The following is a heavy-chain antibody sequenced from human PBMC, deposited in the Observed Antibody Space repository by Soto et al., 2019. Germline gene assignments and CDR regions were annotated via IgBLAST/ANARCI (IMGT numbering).Heavy chain of an antibody. CDR2: IYHSGST. CDR1: GGSISSGGYS. D-gene: IGHD2-21*02. CDR3: ARFGGGNSVAYFDY. V-gene: IGHV4-30-2*01. J-gene: IGHJ4*02. Sequence: PSETLSLTCAVSGGSISSGGYSWSWIRQPPGKGLEWIGYIYHSGSTYYNPSLKSRVTISVDRSKNQFSLKLSSVTAADTSVYYCARFGGGNSVAYFDYWGQGTLVTVSS.